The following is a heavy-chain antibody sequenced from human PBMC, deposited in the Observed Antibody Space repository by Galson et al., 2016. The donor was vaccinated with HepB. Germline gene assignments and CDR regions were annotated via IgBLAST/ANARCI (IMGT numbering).Heavy chain of an antibody. CDR3: ARDRGHLYLRDAFDI. CDR2: ISYHGTNK. D-gene: IGHD2-8*01. CDR1: GFSFSLYA. Sequence: SLRLSCAASGFSFSLYAMHWVRQAPGKGLEWVSIISYHGTNKYYADSVKGRFTISRDNSKNTLYLQMNSLRSEDTAVYYCARDRGHLYLRDAFDIWGQGTIVTVPS. J-gene: IGHJ3*02. V-gene: IGHV3-30-3*01.